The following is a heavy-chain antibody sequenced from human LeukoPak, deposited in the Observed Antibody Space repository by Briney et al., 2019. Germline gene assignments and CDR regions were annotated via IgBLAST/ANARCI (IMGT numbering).Heavy chain of an antibody. V-gene: IGHV4-30-4*01. J-gene: IGHJ4*02. CDR3: ARGYTFSNYKYYFDY. Sequence: SETLSLTCTVSGGSISSGDYYWSWIRQPPGKGLEWIGYIYYSGSTYYNPSLKSRVTISVDTSKNQFSLKLSSVTAADTAVYYCARGYTFSNYKYYFDYWGQGTLVTVSS. CDR2: IYYSGST. CDR1: GGSISSGDYY. D-gene: IGHD4-11*01.